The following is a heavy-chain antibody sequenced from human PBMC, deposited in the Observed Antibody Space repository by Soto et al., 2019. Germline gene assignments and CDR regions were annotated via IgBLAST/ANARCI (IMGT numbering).Heavy chain of an antibody. Sequence: QVQLVESGGGVVQPGTSLRLSCAASGITFSAYAMHWVRQAPGKGLEWVAVISNDGTNKYYADSVKGRFTISRDNSKNTMYLLMNSLRAEDTAVYHCVWFGELLPWGQGTLVTVSS. CDR1: GITFSAYA. D-gene: IGHD3-10*01. V-gene: IGHV3-30*03. J-gene: IGHJ5*02. CDR3: VWFGELLP. CDR2: ISNDGTNK.